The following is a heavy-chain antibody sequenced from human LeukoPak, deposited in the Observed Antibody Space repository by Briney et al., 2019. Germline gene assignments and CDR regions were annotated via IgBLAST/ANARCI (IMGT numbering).Heavy chain of an antibody. Sequence: GGSLRLSCAASGFTFSSYAMHWVRQAPGKGLEWVAVISYDGSNKYYADSVKGRFTISRDNSKNTLYLQMNSLRAEDTAVYYCARVPGYCSGCSCRGGAFDIWGQGTMVTVS. J-gene: IGHJ3*02. CDR1: GFTFSSYA. CDR3: ARVPGYCSGCSCRGGAFDI. V-gene: IGHV3-30*04. CDR2: ISYDGSNK. D-gene: IGHD2-15*01.